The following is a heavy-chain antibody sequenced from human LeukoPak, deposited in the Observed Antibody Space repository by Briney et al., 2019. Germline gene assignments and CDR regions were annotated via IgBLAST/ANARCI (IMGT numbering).Heavy chain of an antibody. D-gene: IGHD2-2*01. CDR3: AREEGYCGSTSCYWFDP. V-gene: IGHV1-18*01. CDR1: GYTFTSYG. Sequence: ASVKVSCKASGYTFTSYGISWVRQAPGQGLEWMGWISAYNGNTNYAQKLQGRVTMTTDTSTSTAYMELRSLRSDDTAVYYCAREEGYCGSTSCYWFDPWGQGTLVTVSS. J-gene: IGHJ5*02. CDR2: ISAYNGNT.